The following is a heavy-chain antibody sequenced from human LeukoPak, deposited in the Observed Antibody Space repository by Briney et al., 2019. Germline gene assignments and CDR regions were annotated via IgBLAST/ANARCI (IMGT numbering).Heavy chain of an antibody. CDR3: ARLVGELSFTTTYYDFWCGPLQYYFDY. CDR2: ISAYNGNT. Sequence: ASVKVSCKASGYTFTSYGISWVRQAPGQGLEWMGWISAYNGNTNYAQKLQGRVTMTTDTSTSTAYMELRSLRSDDTAVYYCARLVGELSFTTTYYDFWCGPLQYYFDYWGQGTLVTVSS. V-gene: IGHV1-18*01. CDR1: GYTFTSYG. D-gene: IGHD3-3*01. J-gene: IGHJ4*02.